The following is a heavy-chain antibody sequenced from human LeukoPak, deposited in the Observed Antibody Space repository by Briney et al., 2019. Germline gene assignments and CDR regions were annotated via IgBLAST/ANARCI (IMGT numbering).Heavy chain of an antibody. Sequence: GGSLRLSCAGSGFSFSSYSLNWVRQAPGKGLEWVSFIRGSSSYMYYADSVKGRFTISRDNAKNSLYLQMNSLRAEDTALYYCAKSYYYDSSGWYFDYWGQGTLVTVSS. J-gene: IGHJ4*02. V-gene: IGHV3-21*04. CDR2: IRGSSSYM. CDR1: GFSFSSYS. D-gene: IGHD3-22*01. CDR3: AKSYYYDSSGWYFDY.